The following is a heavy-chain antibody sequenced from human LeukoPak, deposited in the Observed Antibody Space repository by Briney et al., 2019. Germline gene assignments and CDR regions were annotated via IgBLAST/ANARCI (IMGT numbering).Heavy chain of an antibody. Sequence: SETLSLTCAVYGGSFSGYYWSWIRQPPGKGLEWIGEINHSGSTNYNPSLKSRVTLSVDTSKSQFSLKLSSVTAADTAVYYWARARGLLLWFRELFTAFDIWGQGTMVTVSS. V-gene: IGHV4-34*01. CDR1: GGSFSGYY. CDR3: ARARGLLLWFRELFTAFDI. CDR2: INHSGST. J-gene: IGHJ3*02. D-gene: IGHD3-10*01.